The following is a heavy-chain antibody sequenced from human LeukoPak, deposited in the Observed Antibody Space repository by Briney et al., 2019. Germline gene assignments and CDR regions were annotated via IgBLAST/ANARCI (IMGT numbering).Heavy chain of an antibody. Sequence: GGSLRLSCVASGFTFNTYSMSWVRQAPGKGLEWVANIKQDGSEKYYVDSVKGRFTISRDNYKNTLYLQMNSLRVEDTAVYYCANRRGTAMLFEYWGQGTLVTVSS. CDR1: GFTFNTYS. CDR2: IKQDGSEK. CDR3: ANRRGTAMLFEY. V-gene: IGHV3-7*03. D-gene: IGHD5-18*01. J-gene: IGHJ1*01.